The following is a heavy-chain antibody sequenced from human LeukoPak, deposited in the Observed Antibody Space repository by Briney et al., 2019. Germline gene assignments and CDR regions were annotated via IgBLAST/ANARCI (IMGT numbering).Heavy chain of an antibody. D-gene: IGHD3-10*01. CDR1: GLTFTNAW. Sequence: GGSLRLSCVASGLTFTNAWMSWVRQAPGKGLEWVGRIKSKSDGGTTDYAAPVKGRFTISRDDSKNTLYLQMNSLRAEDTAVYYCAKWEYYGSGSFDYWGQGTLVTVSS. J-gene: IGHJ4*02. CDR3: AKWEYYGSGSFDY. CDR2: IKSKSDGGTT. V-gene: IGHV3-15*01.